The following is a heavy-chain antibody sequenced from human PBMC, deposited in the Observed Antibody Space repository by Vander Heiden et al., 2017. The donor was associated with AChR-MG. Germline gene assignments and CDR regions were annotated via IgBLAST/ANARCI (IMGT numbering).Heavy chain of an antibody. CDR3: ATVEVIPWRYYDSSGYYSRAPSFDY. CDR2: FDPEDGET. D-gene: IGHD3-22*01. Sequence: QVQLVQSGAEVKKPGASVKVSCKVSGYTLTELSMHWVRQAPGKGLEWIGGFDPEDGETIYAQKFQGRVTMTEDTSTDTAYMELSSLRSEDTAVYYCATVEVIPWRYYDSSGYYSRAPSFDYWGQGTLVTVSS. J-gene: IGHJ4*02. CDR1: GYTLTELS. V-gene: IGHV1-24*01.